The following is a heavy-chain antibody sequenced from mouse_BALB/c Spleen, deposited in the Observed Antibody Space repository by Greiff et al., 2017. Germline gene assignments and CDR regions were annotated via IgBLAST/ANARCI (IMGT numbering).Heavy chain of an antibody. V-gene: IGHV3-6*02. CDR3: AGGIKDDFDY. CDR2: VSYDGSN. J-gene: IGHJ2*01. CDR1: GYSFTSGYF. Sequence: DVKLQESGPGLVKPSQSLSLTCTVSGYSFTSGYFWYWIRQFPGNHLELWGFVSYDGSNNYNPSLKNRISITRDTSKNQFFLKLNSVTTEDTATYYCAGGIKDDFDYWGQGTTVTVSS. D-gene: IGHD2-4*01.